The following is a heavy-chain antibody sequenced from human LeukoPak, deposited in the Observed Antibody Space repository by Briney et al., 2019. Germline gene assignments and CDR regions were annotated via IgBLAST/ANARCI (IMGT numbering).Heavy chain of an antibody. D-gene: IGHD5-18*01. J-gene: IGHJ5*02. Sequence: ASVKVSCMASGYTFTSYGISWVRQAPGQGLEWMGWISAYNGNTNYAQKLKGRVTMTTDTSTSTAYMELRSLRSDDTAVYYCARDGYSYGTRTGFDPWGQGTLVTVSS. CDR1: GYTFTSYG. CDR3: ARDGYSYGTRTGFDP. V-gene: IGHV1-18*01. CDR2: ISAYNGNT.